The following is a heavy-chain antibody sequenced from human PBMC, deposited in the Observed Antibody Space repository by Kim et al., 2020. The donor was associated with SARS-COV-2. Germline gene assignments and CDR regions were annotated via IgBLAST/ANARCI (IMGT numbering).Heavy chain of an antibody. CDR2: INPNTGNP. J-gene: IGHJ4*02. CDR1: GYTFSTYA. V-gene: IGHV7-4-1*02. D-gene: IGHD3-10*01. Sequence: ASVKVSCKASGYTFSTYAMNWVRQAPGQGLEWMGWINPNTGNPTYAQGFPGRFVFSLDTSVSTAYLQISSLKSEDTAVYYCARNYRLFNYWGQGTLVTFS. CDR3: ARNYRLFNY.